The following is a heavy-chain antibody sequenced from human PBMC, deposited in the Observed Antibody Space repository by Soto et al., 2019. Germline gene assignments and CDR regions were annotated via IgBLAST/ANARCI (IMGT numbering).Heavy chain of an antibody. CDR3: ARAVRDPNYFDY. CDR1: GGTFSSYT. Sequence: QVQLVQSGAEVKKPGSSVKVSCKASGGTFSSYTISWVRQAPGQGLEWMGRIIPILGIANYAQKFQGRVTITEDKSTSTAYMELSSLRSEDTAVYYCARAVRDPNYFDYWGQGTLVTVSS. J-gene: IGHJ4*02. V-gene: IGHV1-69*02. CDR2: IIPILGIA.